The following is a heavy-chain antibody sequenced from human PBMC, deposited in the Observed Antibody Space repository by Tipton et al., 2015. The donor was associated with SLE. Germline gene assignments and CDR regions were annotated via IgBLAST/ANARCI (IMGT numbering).Heavy chain of an antibody. J-gene: IGHJ4*02. CDR1: GGSITSNNYY. CDR2: IYYSGST. D-gene: IGHD3-10*01. CDR3: ARVVRPIRGVDYFDY. Sequence: TLSLTYTVSGGSITSNNYYWAWIRQPPGKGLEWIGTIYYSGSTYYNPSLKSRVTISVDTSKKQFSLRLSSVTAADTAVYYCARVVRPIRGVDYFDYWGQGTLITVSS. V-gene: IGHV4-39*01.